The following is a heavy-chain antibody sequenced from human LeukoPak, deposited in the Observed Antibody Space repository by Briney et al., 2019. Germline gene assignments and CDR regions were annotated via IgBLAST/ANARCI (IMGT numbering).Heavy chain of an antibody. CDR3: ARGPRDYDILTGKAYNWFDP. D-gene: IGHD3-9*01. CDR2: IYYSGST. J-gene: IGHJ5*02. CDR1: GGSISSGGYY. Sequence: SETLSLTCTVSGGSISSGGYYWSWIRQLPGTGLVWIVYIYYSGSTYYNPSLKSRVTISVDTSKNQFSLKLSSVTAADTAVYYCARGPRDYDILTGKAYNWFDPWGQGTLVTVSS. V-gene: IGHV4-31*03.